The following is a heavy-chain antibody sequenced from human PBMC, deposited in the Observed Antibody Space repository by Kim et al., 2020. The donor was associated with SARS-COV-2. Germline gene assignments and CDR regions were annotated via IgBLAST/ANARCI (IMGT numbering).Heavy chain of an antibody. CDR3: ARLGRWLQLGAFDI. D-gene: IGHD5-12*01. J-gene: IGHJ3*02. V-gene: IGHV1-46*01. Sequence: AQNFQGRVTMTRDTSTSTVYMELSSLRSEDTAVYYCARLGRWLQLGAFDIWGQGTMVTVSS.